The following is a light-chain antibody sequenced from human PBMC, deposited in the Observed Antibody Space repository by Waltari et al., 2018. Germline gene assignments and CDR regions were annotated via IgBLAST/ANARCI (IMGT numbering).Light chain of an antibody. CDR1: RSVMSIS. CDR3: QQYDGSVLT. J-gene: IGKJ4*01. Sequence: SASRSVMSISLFCLQHKPGQAPWLVIYGTANRATGFPDRFSGSGSWTDFTLTISRLEPADFATYYCQQYDGSVLTFGGGTKVEL. V-gene: IGKV3-20*01. CDR2: GTA.